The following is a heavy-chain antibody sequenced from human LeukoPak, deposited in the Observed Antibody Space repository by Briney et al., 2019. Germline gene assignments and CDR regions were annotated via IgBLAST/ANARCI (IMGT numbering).Heavy chain of an antibody. J-gene: IGHJ4*02. Sequence: PGGSLRLSCAASGFTFSVYAMHWVRQAPGKGLEWVAVISYDGSNKYYADSVEGRFTISRDNSKNTLYLQMNSLRAEDTAVYYCARSGSSGWYRIDYWGQGTLVTVSS. CDR3: ARSGSSGWYRIDY. CDR1: GFTFSVYA. D-gene: IGHD6-19*01. V-gene: IGHV3-30*04. CDR2: ISYDGSNK.